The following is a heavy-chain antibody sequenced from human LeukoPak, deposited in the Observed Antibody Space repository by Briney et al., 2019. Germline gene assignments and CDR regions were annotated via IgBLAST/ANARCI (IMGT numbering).Heavy chain of an antibody. CDR2: ISYDGSNK. CDR1: GLTFSSYA. V-gene: IGHV3-30-3*01. D-gene: IGHD4-17*01. J-gene: IGHJ4*02. CDR3: ATSLYGDSN. Sequence: GGSLRLSCAASGLTFSSYAMHWVRQAPGKGLEWVAVISYDGSNKYYADSVKGRFTISRDNSKNTLYLQMNSLRAEDTAVYYCATSLYGDSNWGQGTLVTVSS.